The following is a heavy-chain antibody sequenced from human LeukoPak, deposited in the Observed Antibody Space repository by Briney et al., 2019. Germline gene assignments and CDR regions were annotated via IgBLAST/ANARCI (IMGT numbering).Heavy chain of an antibody. D-gene: IGHD1-1*01. CDR3: ARDHNYAFDN. J-gene: IGHJ4*02. CDR1: GSPFSDYS. Sequence: GGSLRLSCTASGSPFSDYSMNWVRQAPGKELEWISYIGISSGNTKYADSVRGRFTISADNAKNSLYLQMNSLRVEDTAVYYCARDHNYAFDNWGQGTLVSVSS. V-gene: IGHV3-48*04. CDR2: IGISSGNT.